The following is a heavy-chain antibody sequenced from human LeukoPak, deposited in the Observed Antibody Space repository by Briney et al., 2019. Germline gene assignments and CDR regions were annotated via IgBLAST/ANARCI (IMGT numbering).Heavy chain of an antibody. J-gene: IGHJ4*02. V-gene: IGHV3-74*01. CDR3: ARGGAYSYGYVGY. CDR2: INSHGSTT. CDR1: GFTFSSYW. Sequence: PGGSLRFSCAASGFTFSSYWMHWVRQPPGKGLVWVSCINSHGSTTSYADSVKGRFTISRDNAKNTVYLQLNSLRAEDTGVYYCARGGAYSYGYVGYWGQGTLVTVSS. D-gene: IGHD5-18*01.